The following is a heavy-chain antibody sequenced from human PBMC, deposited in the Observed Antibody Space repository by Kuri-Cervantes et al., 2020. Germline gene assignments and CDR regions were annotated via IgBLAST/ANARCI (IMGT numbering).Heavy chain of an antibody. CDR1: GYTFTSYG. V-gene: IGHV1-18*01. J-gene: IGHJ4*02. Sequence: ASVKVSCKASGYTFTSYGISWVRQAPGQGLEWMGWISAYNGNTNYAQKLQGRLAMTTDTSASTAYMELRSLRSDDTAVYYCARDDYLENSNFDYWGQGTLVTVSS. CDR2: ISAYNGNT. D-gene: IGHD1-1*01. CDR3: ARDDYLENSNFDY.